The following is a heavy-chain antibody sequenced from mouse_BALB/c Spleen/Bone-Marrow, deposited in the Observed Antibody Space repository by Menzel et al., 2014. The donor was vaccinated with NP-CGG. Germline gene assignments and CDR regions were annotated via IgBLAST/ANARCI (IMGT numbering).Heavy chain of an antibody. Sequence: EVKLVESGGGLVQPGGSRKLSCAASGFTFSSFGMHWVRQAPEKGLEWVAYISSGSSTIYYADTVNGRFTISRDNPKKTVFLQMTSLRLEDTGMYYGERCRGAYGNIRRGYAMDYWGQGTSVTVSS. J-gene: IGHJ4*01. CDR2: ISSGSSTI. D-gene: IGHD2-1*01. V-gene: IGHV5-17*02. CDR3: ERCRGAYGNIRRGYAMDY. CDR1: GFTFSSFG.